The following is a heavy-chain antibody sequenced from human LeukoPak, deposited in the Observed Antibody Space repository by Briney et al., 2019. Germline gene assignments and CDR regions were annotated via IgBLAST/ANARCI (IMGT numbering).Heavy chain of an antibody. J-gene: IGHJ5*02. CDR1: GGTFSSYA. D-gene: IGHD6-19*01. CDR2: IIPIFGTA. V-gene: IGHV1-69*01. CDR3: ASDTSWYSSGWYRGYGVNWFDP. Sequence: SVTVSCTASGGTFSSYAISWVRQAPGQGLEWMGGIIPIFGTANYAQKFQGRVTITADESTSTAYMELSSLRSEDTAVYYCASDTSWYSSGWYRGYGVNWFDPWGQGTLVTVSS.